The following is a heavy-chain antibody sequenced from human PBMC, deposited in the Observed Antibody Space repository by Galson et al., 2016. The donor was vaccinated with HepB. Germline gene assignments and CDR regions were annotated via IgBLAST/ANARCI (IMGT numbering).Heavy chain of an antibody. CDR1: VFTFDDYA. CDR3: AKDIYAYYDFWSGYYIGGAEDY. D-gene: IGHD3-3*01. V-gene: IGHV3-43*02. J-gene: IGHJ4*02. Sequence: SLRLSCAASVFTFDDYAMHWVRQAPGKGLEWVSLISGDGGSTYYADSVKGRFTISRDNSKNSLYLQMNSLRTEDTALYYCAKDIYAYYDFWSGYYIGGAEDYWGQGTLVTVSS. CDR2: ISGDGGST.